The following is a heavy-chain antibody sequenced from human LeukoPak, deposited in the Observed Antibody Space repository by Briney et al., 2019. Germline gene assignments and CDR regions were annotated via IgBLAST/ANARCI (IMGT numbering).Heavy chain of an antibody. CDR1: GFTVSDNY. Sequence: PGGSLRLSCAASGFTVSDNYMSWIRQAPGKGLEWVSYISSSSSTIYYADSVKGRFTISRDNAKNSLYLPMNSLRAEDTAVYYCARDWITMVRGNSAFFDSWGQGTLVTVSS. CDR2: ISSSSSTI. D-gene: IGHD3-10*01. CDR3: ARDWITMVRGNSAFFDS. J-gene: IGHJ4*02. V-gene: IGHV3-11*04.